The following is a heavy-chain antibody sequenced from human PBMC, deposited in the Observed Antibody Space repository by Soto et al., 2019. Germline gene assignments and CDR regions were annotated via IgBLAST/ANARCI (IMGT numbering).Heavy chain of an antibody. V-gene: IGHV4-31*03. CDR1: GDSIRTGGYY. D-gene: IGHD3-22*01. Sequence: QVQLQESGPGLVKPSQTLSLTCTVSGDSIRTGGYYWDWIRQHPGKGPEWIGYIHYSGSTYYNPSLKSRLTISLDTSKNQFSLHLSSVTAADTAVYYCATNHDDISGRTPLLFDSWGQGTLVTVSS. J-gene: IGHJ4*02. CDR2: IHYSGST. CDR3: ATNHDDISGRTPLLFDS.